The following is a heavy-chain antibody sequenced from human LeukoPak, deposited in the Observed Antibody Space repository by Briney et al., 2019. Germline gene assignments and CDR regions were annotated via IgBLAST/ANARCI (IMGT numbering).Heavy chain of an antibody. D-gene: IGHD3-22*01. Sequence: GGSLRLSCAASGFTFSSYSVNWVRQAPGKGLEWVSYISSSSNTIYYADSVKGRFTISRDNAENSLYLQMNSLRDEDTAVYYCARDYYDSSGYYYLSYWGQGTLVTVSS. CDR1: GFTFSSYS. CDR2: ISSSSNTI. J-gene: IGHJ4*02. CDR3: ARDYYDSSGYYYLSY. V-gene: IGHV3-48*02.